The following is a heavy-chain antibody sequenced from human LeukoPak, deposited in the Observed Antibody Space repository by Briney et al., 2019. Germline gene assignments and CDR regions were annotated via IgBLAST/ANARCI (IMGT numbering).Heavy chain of an antibody. Sequence: SETLSLTCTVSGGSISGYYWSWIRQPPGKGLEWIGYIYYSGSTNYSPSLKSRVMISVDTSKKQFSLKLSSVTAADTAVYYCARGVAAADDYWGQGTLVTVSS. CDR2: IYYSGST. D-gene: IGHD6-13*01. CDR3: ARGVAAADDY. V-gene: IGHV4-59*12. CDR1: GGSISGYY. J-gene: IGHJ4*02.